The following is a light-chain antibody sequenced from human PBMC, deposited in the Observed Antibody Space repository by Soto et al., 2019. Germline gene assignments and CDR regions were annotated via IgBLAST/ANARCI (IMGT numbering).Light chain of an antibody. V-gene: IGLV2-23*02. CDR2: EVS. CDR1: SSDVGSYNL. J-gene: IGLJ2*01. Sequence: QSVLTQPASVSGSPGQSITISCTGTSSDVGSYNLVSWYQQHPGKAPKLMIYEVSKRPSGVSNRFSGSKSGNTASLTISGLQAEDEADYYCCSYVGSSLGVFGGGTKVTVL. CDR3: CSYVGSSLGV.